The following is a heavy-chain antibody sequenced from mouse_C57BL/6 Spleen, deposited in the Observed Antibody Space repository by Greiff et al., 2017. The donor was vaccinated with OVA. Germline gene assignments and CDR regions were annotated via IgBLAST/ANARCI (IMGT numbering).Heavy chain of an antibody. V-gene: IGHV3-6*01. J-gene: IGHJ1*03. D-gene: IGHD3-2*02. CDR2: ISYDGSN. Sequence: VQLQQSGPGLVKPSQSLSLTCSVSGYSIPSGYYWNWLRQFPGNQLEWLGYISYDGSNNYNPSLKNRISITRDTSKNQFFLKLNSVTTEDTATYYCARACTAQATGWYFEVWGTGTTVTVSS. CDR1: GYSIPSGYY. CDR3: ARACTAQATGWYFEV.